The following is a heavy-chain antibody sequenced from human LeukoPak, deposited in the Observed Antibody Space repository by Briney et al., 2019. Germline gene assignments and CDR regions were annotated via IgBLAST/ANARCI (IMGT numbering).Heavy chain of an antibody. CDR2: IRSKTGGGTI. Sequence: GGSLRLSCAASGFTFSSYAMSWVRQAPGKGLEWVGRIRSKTGGGTIDYAAPVKGRFTISRDDSKNMVYLQMSSLKTEDTAVYYCTTAIVAPMWDCWGQGTLVTVSS. CDR3: TTAIVAPMWDC. D-gene: IGHD5-12*01. CDR1: GFTFSSYA. V-gene: IGHV3-15*01. J-gene: IGHJ4*02.